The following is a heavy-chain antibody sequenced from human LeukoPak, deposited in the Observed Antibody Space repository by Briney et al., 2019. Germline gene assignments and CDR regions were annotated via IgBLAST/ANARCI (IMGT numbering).Heavy chain of an antibody. CDR3: ARDVSIFGVVYLDY. Sequence: NPSQTLSLTCAVSGGSISSGGYSWSWIRQPPGKGLEWIGYIYHSGSTYYNPSLKSRVTISVDRSKNQFFLKLSSVTAADTAVYYCARDVSIFGVVYLDYWGQGTLVTVSS. CDR2: IYHSGST. J-gene: IGHJ4*02. D-gene: IGHD3-3*02. CDR1: GGSISSGGYS. V-gene: IGHV4-30-2*01.